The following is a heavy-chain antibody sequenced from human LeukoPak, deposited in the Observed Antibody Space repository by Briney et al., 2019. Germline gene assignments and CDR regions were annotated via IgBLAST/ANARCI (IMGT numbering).Heavy chain of an antibody. J-gene: IGHJ5*02. CDR3: AGVKQQLVHNWFDP. CDR2: IYYSGST. Sequence: SETLSLTCTVSGGSISSYYWSWIRQPPGKGLEWIGYIYYSGSTNYNPSLKSRVTISVDTSKNQFSLKLSSVTAADTAVYYCAGVKQQLVHNWFDPWGQGTLVTVSS. V-gene: IGHV4-59*01. D-gene: IGHD6-13*01. CDR1: GGSISSYY.